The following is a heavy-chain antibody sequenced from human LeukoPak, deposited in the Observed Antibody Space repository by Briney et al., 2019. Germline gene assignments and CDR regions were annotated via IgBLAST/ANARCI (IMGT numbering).Heavy chain of an antibody. CDR1: GFTFRSYG. J-gene: IGHJ4*02. V-gene: IGHV3-30*03. CDR3: ARPLYSSGPFDY. Sequence: PGGSLRLSCAASGFTFRSYGMHWVRQAPGKGLEWVAVISYDTNIKSYADSVKGRFTISRDNSKNTLYLQMNSLRAEDTAVYYCARPLYSSGPFDYWGQGTLVTVSS. CDR2: ISYDTNIK. D-gene: IGHD6-19*01.